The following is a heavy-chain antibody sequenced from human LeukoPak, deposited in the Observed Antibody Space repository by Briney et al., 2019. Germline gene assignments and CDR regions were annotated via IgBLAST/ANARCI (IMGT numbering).Heavy chain of an antibody. D-gene: IGHD2-15*01. Sequence: WETLTLTCTVSVGSISSYYWSWIRQPPGKGLEWIGYIYYSGSTSYNPSLKSRVTISVDTSKNQFSLKLSSVTAADTAVYYCASTYCSGDSCYLDYWGQGTLVTASS. CDR1: VGSISSYY. CDR3: ASTYCSGDSCYLDY. V-gene: IGHV4-59*08. J-gene: IGHJ4*02. CDR2: IYYSGST.